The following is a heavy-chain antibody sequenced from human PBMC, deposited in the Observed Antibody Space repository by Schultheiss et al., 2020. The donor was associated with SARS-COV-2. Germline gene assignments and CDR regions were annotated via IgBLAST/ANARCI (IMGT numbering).Heavy chain of an antibody. D-gene: IGHD6-6*01. CDR1: GGSVSSGSYY. V-gene: IGHV4-61*01. CDR2: IYTSGST. Sequence: SQTLSLTCTVSGGSVSSGSYYWSWIRQPPGKGLEWIGYIYTSGSTNYNPSLKSRVTISVDTSKNQFSLKLSSVTAADTAVYYCARSIAARHPPYTWGQGTLVTVSS. CDR3: ARSIAARHPPYT. J-gene: IGHJ5*02.